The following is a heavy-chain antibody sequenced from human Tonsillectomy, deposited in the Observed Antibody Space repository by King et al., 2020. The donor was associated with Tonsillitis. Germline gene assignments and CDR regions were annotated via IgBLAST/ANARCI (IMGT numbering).Heavy chain of an antibody. Sequence: EQLVQSGAEVKKPGASVKVSCKASGYIFTKFYMHWVRQAPGQGLEWMGIINPNSGITNYAQKFEGRVTMTRDTSTSTVFMELSSLRSEDTAVYFCTSELGQSRPPRDGWGQGTLVTVSS. D-gene: IGHD6-13*01. CDR1: GYIFTKFY. V-gene: IGHV1-46*01. CDR3: TSELGQSRPPRDG. J-gene: IGHJ4*02. CDR2: INPNSGIT.